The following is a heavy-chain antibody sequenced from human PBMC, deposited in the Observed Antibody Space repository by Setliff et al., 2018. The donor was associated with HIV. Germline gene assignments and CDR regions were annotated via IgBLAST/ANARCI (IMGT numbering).Heavy chain of an antibody. CDR3: VRGVQSPPHYSYYYMDV. CDR1: RSTFNSHT. Sequence: GASVKVSCKASRSTFNSHTINWVRQAPGQGLDWMGRIIPILGVANYAQRFQGKVTITADKPTSTAYMELTSLRFDDTAMYYCVRGVQSPPHYSYYYMDVWGEGTMVT. J-gene: IGHJ6*03. V-gene: IGHV1-69*02. D-gene: IGHD3-3*01. CDR2: IIPILGVA.